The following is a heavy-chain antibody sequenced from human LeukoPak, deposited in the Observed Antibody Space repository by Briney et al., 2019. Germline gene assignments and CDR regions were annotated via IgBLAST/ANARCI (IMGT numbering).Heavy chain of an antibody. CDR1: GGSISSYY. CDR2: IYYSGST. V-gene: IGHV4-59*01. D-gene: IGHD3-22*01. Sequence: PSETLSLTCTVPGGSISSYYWSWIRQPPGKGLEWIGYIYYSGSTNYNPSLKSRVTISVDTSKNQFSLKLSSVTAADTAVYYCARSTTLYDSSGYYEEDYFDYWGQGTLVTVSS. J-gene: IGHJ4*02. CDR3: ARSTTLYDSSGYYEEDYFDY.